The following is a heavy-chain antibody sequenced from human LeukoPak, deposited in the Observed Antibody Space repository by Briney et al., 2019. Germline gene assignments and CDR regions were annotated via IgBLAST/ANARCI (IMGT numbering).Heavy chain of an antibody. CDR2: ISGSGGSI. V-gene: IGHV3-23*01. CDR3: AKDYDFKLGGQNH. D-gene: IGHD3-3*01. J-gene: IGHJ4*02. Sequence: HPGGSLRLSCAASGFTFSSYAMSWVRQAPGKGLEWVSTISGSGGSIYCADSVKGRFTISRDNSKNTLYLQMNSLRAEDKAIYYCAKDYDFKLGGQNHWGQGSLVTVSS. CDR1: GFTFSSYA.